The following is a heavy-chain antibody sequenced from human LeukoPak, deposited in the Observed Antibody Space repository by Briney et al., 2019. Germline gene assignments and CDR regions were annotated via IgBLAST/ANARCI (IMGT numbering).Heavy chain of an antibody. CDR3: ARDRKWGSGRYGMDV. Sequence: ASVKVSCKASGYTFTGYYMHWVRQAPGQGLEWMGWINPNSGGTNYAQKFQGRVTMTRDTSISTAYMELSRLRSDDTAVYYCARDRKWGSGRYGMDVWGQGTTVTVSS. CDR1: GYTFTGYY. J-gene: IGHJ6*02. CDR2: INPNSGGT. D-gene: IGHD6-19*01. V-gene: IGHV1-2*02.